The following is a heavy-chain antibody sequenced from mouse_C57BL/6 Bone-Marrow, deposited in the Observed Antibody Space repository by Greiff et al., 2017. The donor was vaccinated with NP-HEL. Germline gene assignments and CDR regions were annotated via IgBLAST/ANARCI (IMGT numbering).Heavy chain of an antibody. CDR3: AWGYSDYDGGYFDF. Sequence: VQLQQPGAELVRPGSSVKLSCKASGYTFTSYWMDWVKQRPGQGLEWIGTIYPSDSETHYNQKFKDKATLTVDKSSSTAYMQLSSLTSEDSAVYDCAWGYSDYDGGYFDFWGTGTTLTVSS. CDR1: GYTFTSYW. V-gene: IGHV1-61*01. D-gene: IGHD2-4*01. J-gene: IGHJ1*03. CDR2: IYPSDSET.